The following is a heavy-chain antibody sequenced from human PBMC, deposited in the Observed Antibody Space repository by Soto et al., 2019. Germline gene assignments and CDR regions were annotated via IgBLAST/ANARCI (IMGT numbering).Heavy chain of an antibody. CDR2: IKQDGSEK. CDR1: GFTFSSYW. V-gene: IGHV3-7*01. CDR3: ARDNTGYSSSWYDY. Sequence: GGSLRLSCAASGFTFSSYWMSWVRQAPGKGLEWVANIKQDGSEKYYVDSVKGRFTISRDNAKNSLYLQMNSLRAEATAVYYCARDNTGYSSSWYDYWGQGTLVTVSS. J-gene: IGHJ4*02. D-gene: IGHD6-13*01.